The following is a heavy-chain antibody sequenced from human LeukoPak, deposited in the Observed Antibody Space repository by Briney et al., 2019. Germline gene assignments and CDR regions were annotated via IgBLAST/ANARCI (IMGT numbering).Heavy chain of an antibody. CDR2: VSHSGST. CDR1: GGSFSDNY. V-gene: IGHV4-34*01. D-gene: IGHD2-2*01. CDR3: ARRKAPLGYCGTPSCQKGYMDV. Sequence: SETLSLTCAVSGGSFSDNYWSWIRQPPGKGLEWIGEVSHSGSTNYNPPLKIRVPISVYTPKNQFSLNLTPSPAADTAVYYCARRKAPLGYCGTPSCQKGYMDVLDVGTTVTDSS. J-gene: IGHJ6*04.